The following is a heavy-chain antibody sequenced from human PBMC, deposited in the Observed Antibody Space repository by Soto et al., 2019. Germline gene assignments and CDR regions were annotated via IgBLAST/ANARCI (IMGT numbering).Heavy chain of an antibody. J-gene: IGHJ4*02. CDR2: ISAYNGNT. Sequence: ASVKVSCKASGYTFTSYGISWVRQAPGQGLEWMGWISAYNGNTKYNPSLKSRVTMSVDTSKNQFSLKLISVTAADTAKYFCAREGNLGRWLQPLDFWGQGTLVTVSS. D-gene: IGHD5-12*01. CDR1: GYTFTSYG. V-gene: IGHV1-18*01. CDR3: AREGNLGRWLQPLDF.